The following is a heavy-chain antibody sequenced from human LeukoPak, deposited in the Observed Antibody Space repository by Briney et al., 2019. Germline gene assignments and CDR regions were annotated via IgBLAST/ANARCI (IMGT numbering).Heavy chain of an antibody. CDR2: INTDGRTI. CDR3: ARALRGYCSSTSCYGGPYYYYMDV. CDR1: GFTFSRYW. Sequence: PGGSLRLSCAASGFTFSRYWMHWVRQAPGKGLVWVSRINTDGRTIYYADSVKGRFTISRDNAKNSLYLQMNSLRAEDTAVYYCARALRGYCSSTSCYGGPYYYYMDVWGKGTTVTVSS. V-gene: IGHV3-74*01. D-gene: IGHD2-2*01. J-gene: IGHJ6*03.